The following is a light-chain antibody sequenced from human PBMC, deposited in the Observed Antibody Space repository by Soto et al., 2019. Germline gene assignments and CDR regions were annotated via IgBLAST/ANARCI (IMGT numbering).Light chain of an antibody. Sequence: EIVLTQSPATLSLSPGERATLSCRASQSVRRYLACYQQKPGRAPRLLIYDASNRATGNPARFSGSGAGTDCTLAISSLEPEDFAVYYCQQRSNWPVTFGQGTKLEIK. CDR2: DAS. CDR3: QQRSNWPVT. J-gene: IGKJ2*01. CDR1: QSVRRY. V-gene: IGKV3-11*01.